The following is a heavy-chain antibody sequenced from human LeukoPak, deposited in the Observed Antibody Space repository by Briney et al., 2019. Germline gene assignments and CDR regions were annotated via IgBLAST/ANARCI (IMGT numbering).Heavy chain of an antibody. D-gene: IGHD4-23*01. V-gene: IGHV3-7*01. Sequence: GGSLRLSCEASAFTFSSYWMSWVRQASGKGLEWVANIKEDGSEINYVDSVKGRFTISRDNAKNSLFLQMNSLRVEDTAVYYCARDRGYSSFDYWGQGTLVTVSS. CDR1: AFTFSSYW. CDR3: ARDRGYSSFDY. CDR2: IKEDGSEI. J-gene: IGHJ4*02.